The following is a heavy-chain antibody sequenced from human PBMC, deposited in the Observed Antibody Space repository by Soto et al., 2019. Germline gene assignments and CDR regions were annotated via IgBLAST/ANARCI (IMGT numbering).Heavy chain of an antibody. CDR1: GGSISSYY. Sequence: TSETLSLTXTVSGGSISSYYWSWIRQPPGKGLEWIGYIYYSGSTNYNPSLKSRVTISVDTSKNQFSLKLSSVTAADTAVYYCARGSDDSSGYYPDYWGQGTLVTVSS. V-gene: IGHV4-59*01. J-gene: IGHJ4*02. CDR2: IYYSGST. CDR3: ARGSDDSSGYYPDY. D-gene: IGHD3-22*01.